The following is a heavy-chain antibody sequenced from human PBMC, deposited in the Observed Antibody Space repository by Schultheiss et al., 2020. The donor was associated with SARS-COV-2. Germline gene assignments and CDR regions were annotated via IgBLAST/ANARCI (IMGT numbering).Heavy chain of an antibody. CDR2: ISSSSSYI. Sequence: GGSLRLSCAASGFTFSSYAMHWVRQAPGKGLEWVSSISSSSSYIYYADSVKGRFTISRDNAKNSLYLQLDSLRVDDTAVYYCARDLGNFDFWSGPANYFDYWGQGTLVTVSS. D-gene: IGHD3-3*01. V-gene: IGHV3-21*01. CDR3: ARDLGNFDFWSGPANYFDY. CDR1: GFTFSSYA. J-gene: IGHJ4*02.